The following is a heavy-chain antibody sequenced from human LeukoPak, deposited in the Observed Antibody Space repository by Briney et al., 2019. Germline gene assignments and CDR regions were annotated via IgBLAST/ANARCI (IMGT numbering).Heavy chain of an antibody. J-gene: IGHJ4*02. V-gene: IGHV1-2*02. CDR3: ASLIVVVTARPFDY. D-gene: IGHD2-21*02. CDR2: INPNSGGT. CDR1: GYTFTGYY. Sequence: ASVKVSCKASGYTFTGYYMHWVRQAPGQGLEWMGWINPNSGGTNYAQKFQGRVTMTRDASISTAYMELSRLRSDDTAVYYCASLIVVVTARPFDYWGQGTLVTVSS.